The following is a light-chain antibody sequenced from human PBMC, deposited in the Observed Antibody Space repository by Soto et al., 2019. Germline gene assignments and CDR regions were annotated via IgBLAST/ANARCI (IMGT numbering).Light chain of an antibody. CDR2: GAS. V-gene: IGKV3-15*01. CDR1: QSVGSN. J-gene: IGKJ4*01. Sequence: IVVLQSPATLSVSPGEGATVSCRASQSVGSNLAWYQQKPGQAPRLLIYGASTRATGIPARFSGSGSGTEFTLTISSLQSEDFAVYYCQQYTSLTFGGGTKVDI. CDR3: QQYTSLT.